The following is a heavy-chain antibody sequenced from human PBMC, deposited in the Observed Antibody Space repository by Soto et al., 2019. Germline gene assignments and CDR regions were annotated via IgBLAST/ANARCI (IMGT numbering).Heavy chain of an antibody. Sequence: SETLSLTXAVYGGSFSGYYWSWIRQPPGKGLEWIGEINHSGSTNYNPSLKSRVTISVDTSKNQFSLKLSSVTAANTAVYYCARCVCWHSAWASHYYGMDVWGQGTTVTVSS. CDR1: GGSFSGYY. J-gene: IGHJ6*02. CDR2: INHSGST. CDR3: ARCVCWHSAWASHYYGMDV. D-gene: IGHD2-21*01. V-gene: IGHV4-34*01.